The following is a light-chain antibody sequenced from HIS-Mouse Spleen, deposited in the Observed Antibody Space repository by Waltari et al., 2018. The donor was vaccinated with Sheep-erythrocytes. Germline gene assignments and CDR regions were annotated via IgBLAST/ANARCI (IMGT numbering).Light chain of an antibody. CDR1: SSDVGGFNY. CDR3: CSYAGSYNHV. Sequence: QSALTQPRPVSGSPVQSVPIPRTGTSSDVGGFNYVSWYQQHPGKAPKLMIYDVSKRPSGVPDRFSGSKSGNTASLTISGLQAEDEADYYCCSYAGSYNHVFATGTKVTVL. CDR2: DVS. J-gene: IGLJ1*01. V-gene: IGLV2-11*01.